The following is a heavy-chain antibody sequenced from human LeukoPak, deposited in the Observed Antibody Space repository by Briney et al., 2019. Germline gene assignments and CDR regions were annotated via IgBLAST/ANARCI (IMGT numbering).Heavy chain of an antibody. D-gene: IGHD2-15*01. CDR2: ISSDGSKT. Sequence: QAGGSLRLSCAASGFIFSNYAMHWVRQAPGRGLEWVALISSDGSKTYHADSVKGRFSISRDNSKNTLYLQMNSLRAEDTAVYYCAIVPTVVVAAKGDYWGQGTLVTVSS. CDR3: AIVPTVVVAAKGDY. V-gene: IGHV3-30*07. J-gene: IGHJ4*02. CDR1: GFIFSNYA.